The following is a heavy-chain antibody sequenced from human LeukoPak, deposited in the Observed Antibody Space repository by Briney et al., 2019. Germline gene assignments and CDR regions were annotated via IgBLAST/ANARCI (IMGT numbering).Heavy chain of an antibody. CDR2: ISNTGGAK. CDR1: GFTFSSYS. J-gene: IGHJ3*02. D-gene: IGHD3-10*01. V-gene: IGHV3-48*01. CDR3: ARARGSGSSYAFDI. Sequence: GGSLRLSCAASGFTFSSYSMGWVRQAPGRGLEWVSFISNTGGAKYYADSAKGRFTISRDNSKNTLYLQMNSLRAEDTAVYYCARARGSGSSYAFDIWGQGTMVTVSS.